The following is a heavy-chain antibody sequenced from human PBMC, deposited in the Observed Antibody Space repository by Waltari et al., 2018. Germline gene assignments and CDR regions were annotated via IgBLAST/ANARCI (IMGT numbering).Heavy chain of an antibody. J-gene: IGHJ3*02. CDR3: ATVHDSSGYYGSDAFDI. CDR2: FDPEDGET. Sequence: QVQLVQSGAEVKKPGASVKVSCKVSGYTLTDLSMHWVRQAPGQGLEWMGGFDPEDGETIYAQKFQGRVTMTEDTSTDTAYMELSSLRSEDTAVYYCATVHDSSGYYGSDAFDIWGQGTMVTVSS. D-gene: IGHD3-22*01. CDR1: GYTLTDLS. V-gene: IGHV1-24*01.